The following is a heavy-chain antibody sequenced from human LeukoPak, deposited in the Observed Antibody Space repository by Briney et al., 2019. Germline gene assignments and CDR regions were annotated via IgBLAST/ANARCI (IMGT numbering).Heavy chain of an antibody. J-gene: IGHJ5*02. CDR2: IKQDESEE. CDR3: VREAERRDGSLGGT. Sequence: PGGSLRLSCAASGFTLSTFWMAWVRQAPGKGLEWLANIKQDESEENYVDSVKGRFTISRDNAKNSVYLQMNSLRAGDTAVYYCVREAERRDGSLGGTWGQGTLVTVSS. CDR1: GFTLSTFW. V-gene: IGHV3-7*01. D-gene: IGHD5-24*01.